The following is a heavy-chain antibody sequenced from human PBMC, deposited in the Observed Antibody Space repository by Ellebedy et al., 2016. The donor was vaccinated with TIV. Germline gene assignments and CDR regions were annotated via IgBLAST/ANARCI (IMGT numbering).Heavy chain of an antibody. CDR2: ISSNSDFV. J-gene: IGHJ4*02. D-gene: IGHD6-13*01. V-gene: IGHV3-21*01. CDR3: ARERLSLEAAFDY. CDR1: GFTVSNNY. Sequence: GGSLRLSCAASGFTVSNNYMSWVRQAPGKGLEWVSCISSNSDFVYYADSVKGRFTITRDNAKKTLYLQMNSLRPEDTAVYFCARERLSLEAAFDYWGQGTPVTVSS.